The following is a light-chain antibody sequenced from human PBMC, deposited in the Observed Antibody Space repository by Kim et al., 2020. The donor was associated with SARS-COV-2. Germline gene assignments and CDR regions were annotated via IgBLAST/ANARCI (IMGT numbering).Light chain of an antibody. V-gene: IGLV3-19*01. CDR2: GKN. Sequence: SSELTQDPAVSVALGQTVRITCQGDSHRNYYASWYQQKPGQAPVLVIYGKNNRPSGIPDRFSGSSSGNTASMTITGAQAEDEADYYCNSRDSSGNHLGVF. CDR3: NSRDSSGNHLGV. J-gene: IGLJ1*01. CDR1: SHRNYY.